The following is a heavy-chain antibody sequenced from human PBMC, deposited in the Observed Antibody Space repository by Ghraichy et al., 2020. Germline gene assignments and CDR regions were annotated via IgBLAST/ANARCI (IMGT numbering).Heavy chain of an antibody. V-gene: IGHV3-30*18. CDR2: ISYDGSNK. J-gene: IGHJ6*02. CDR3: AKDADCSSTGCYGSDYYYGMDV. Sequence: GGSLRLSCAASGFTFSSYGMHWVRQAPGKGLEWVAVISYDGSNKYYADSVKGRFTISRDNSKNTLYLQMNSLRAEDTAVYYCAKDADCSSTGCYGSDYYYGMDVWGQGTTVTVSS. CDR1: GFTFSSYG. D-gene: IGHD2-2*01.